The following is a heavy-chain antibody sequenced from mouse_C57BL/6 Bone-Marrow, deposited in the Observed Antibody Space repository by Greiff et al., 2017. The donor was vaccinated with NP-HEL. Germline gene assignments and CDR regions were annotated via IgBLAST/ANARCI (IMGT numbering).Heavy chain of an antibody. CDR3: ARLINYYGSSVFDY. J-gene: IGHJ2*01. V-gene: IGHV5-15*01. CDR2: ISNLAYSI. Sequence: EVQGVESGGGLVQPGGSLKLSCAASGFTFSDYGMAWVRQAPRKGPEWVAFISNLAYSIYYADTVTGRFTISRENAKNTLYLEMSSLRSEDTAMYYCARLINYYGSSVFDYWGQGTTLTVSS. D-gene: IGHD1-1*01. CDR1: GFTFSDYG.